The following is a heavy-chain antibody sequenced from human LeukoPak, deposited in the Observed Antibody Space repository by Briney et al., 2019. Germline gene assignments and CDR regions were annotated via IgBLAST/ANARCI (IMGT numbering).Heavy chain of an antibody. Sequence: SETLPLTCTVSGGSISSGSYYWSWIRQPAGKGLEWLGRIYTSGSTNYNPSLKSRVTISVDTSKNQFSLKLSSVTAADTAVYYCAREGIVVVPAAIGRAFDIWGQGTMVTVSS. CDR3: AREGIVVVPAAIGRAFDI. D-gene: IGHD2-2*02. CDR1: GGSISSGSYY. CDR2: IYTSGST. V-gene: IGHV4-61*02. J-gene: IGHJ3*02.